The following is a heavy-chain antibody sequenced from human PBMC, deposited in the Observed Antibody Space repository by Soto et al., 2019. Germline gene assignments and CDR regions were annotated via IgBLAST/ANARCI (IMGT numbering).Heavy chain of an antibody. V-gene: IGHV5-10-1*01. D-gene: IGHD3-22*01. CDR2: IDPSDSYT. CDR3: ARHLGPNYYDSSGTAGFDAFEI. CDR1: GYSFTSYW. J-gene: IGHJ3*02. Sequence: PGESLKISCNGSGYSFTSYWISWVRQMPGKGLEWMGRIDPSDSYTNYSPSFQGHVTISADKSISTAYLQWSSLKASDTAMYYCARHLGPNYYDSSGTAGFDAFEIWGQGTMVTVSS.